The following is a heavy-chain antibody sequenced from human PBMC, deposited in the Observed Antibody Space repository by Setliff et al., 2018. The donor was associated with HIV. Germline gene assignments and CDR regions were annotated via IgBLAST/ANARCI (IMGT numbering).Heavy chain of an antibody. V-gene: IGHV1-18*01. CDR3: ARARLQGIVTAVGPRDNCLDP. CDR1: GYSFINYG. Sequence: ASVKVSCKASGYSFINYGISWVRQAPGQGLEWMGWISAYNGNTDYAPRLLGRVTMTTATSTSTAYMELRSLSSDDTAVYYCARARLQGIVTAVGPRDNCLDPWGQGTRVTVSS. D-gene: IGHD1-26*01. J-gene: IGHJ5*02. CDR2: ISAYNGNT.